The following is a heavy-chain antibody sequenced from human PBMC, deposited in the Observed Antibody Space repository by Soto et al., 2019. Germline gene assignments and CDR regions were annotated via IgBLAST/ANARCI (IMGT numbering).Heavy chain of an antibody. V-gene: IGHV3-53*01. J-gene: IGHJ4*02. CDR2: IYSGGST. Sequence: EVQLVESGGGLIQPGGSLRLSCAASGFTVSSNYMSWVRQAPGKGLEWVSVIYSGGSTYYADSVKGRFTISRDNSKNTLYLQMNSLRGEDTAVYYCARDYCSGGSCYSLYWGQGTLVTVSS. D-gene: IGHD2-15*01. CDR3: ARDYCSGGSCYSLY. CDR1: GFTVSSNY.